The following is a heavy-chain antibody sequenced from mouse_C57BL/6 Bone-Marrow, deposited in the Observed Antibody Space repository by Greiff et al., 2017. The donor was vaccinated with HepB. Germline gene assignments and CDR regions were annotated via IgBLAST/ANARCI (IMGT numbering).Heavy chain of an antibody. J-gene: IGHJ2*01. V-gene: IGHV1-26*01. D-gene: IGHD1-1*01. Sequence: VQLQQSGPELVKSGASVKISCKASGYTFTDYYMNWVKQSHGKSLEWIGDINPNNGGTSYNQKFKGKATLTVDKSSSTAYMELRSLTSEDSAVYYCARESPLITTVVARNYFDYWGQGTTLTVSS. CDR2: INPNNGGT. CDR3: ARESPLITTVVARNYFDY. CDR1: GYTFTDYY.